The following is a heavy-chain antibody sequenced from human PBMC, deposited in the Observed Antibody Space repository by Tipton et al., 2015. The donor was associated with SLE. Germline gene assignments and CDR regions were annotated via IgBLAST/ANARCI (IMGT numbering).Heavy chain of an antibody. J-gene: IGHJ1*01. CDR1: GGTFSSYA. CDR3: ARGVKQLVRTEYFQH. Sequence: QSGAKVKKPGSSVKVSCKASGGTFSSYAISWVRQAPGQGLEWMGGIIPIFGTANYAQKFQGRATITTDESTSTAYMELSSLRSEDTAVYYCARGVKQLVRTEYFQHWGQGTLVTVSS. V-gene: IGHV1-69*05. D-gene: IGHD6-6*01. CDR2: IIPIFGTA.